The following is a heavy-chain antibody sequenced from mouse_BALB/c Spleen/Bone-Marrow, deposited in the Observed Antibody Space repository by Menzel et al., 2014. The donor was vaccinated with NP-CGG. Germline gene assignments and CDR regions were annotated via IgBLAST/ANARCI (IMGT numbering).Heavy chain of an antibody. J-gene: IGHJ2*01. D-gene: IGHD1-1*01. CDR3: ARDYYDSSDY. CDR1: GFTFSSYG. V-gene: IGHV5-6-3*01. Sequence: EVKLVESGGGLVQPGGSLKLSCAASGFTFSSYGMSWVRQTPDKRLELVATINSNGGSTYYPDSVKGRFTISRDNPKNTLYLQMSSLKSEDTAMYYCARDYYDSSDYWGQGTTLTVSS. CDR2: INSNGGST.